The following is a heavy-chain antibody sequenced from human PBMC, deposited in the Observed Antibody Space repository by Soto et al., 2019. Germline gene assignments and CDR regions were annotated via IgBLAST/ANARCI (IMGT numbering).Heavy chain of an antibody. V-gene: IGHV3-33*01. D-gene: IGHD1-26*01. CDR1: GFTFSSYG. Sequence: QVQLVESGGGVVQPGRSLRLSCAASGFTFSSYGMHWVRQAPGKGLEWVAVIWYDGSNKYYADSVKGRFTISRDNSKNTLYLQMNSLRAEDTAVYYCARVPIVGATHFDYWGQGTLVTVSS. J-gene: IGHJ4*02. CDR2: IWYDGSNK. CDR3: ARVPIVGATHFDY.